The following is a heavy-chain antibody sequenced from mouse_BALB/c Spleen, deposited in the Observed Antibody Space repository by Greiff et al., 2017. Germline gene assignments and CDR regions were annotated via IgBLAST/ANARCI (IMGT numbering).Heavy chain of an antibody. CDR2: IWAGGST. D-gene: IGHD3-2*02. J-gene: IGHJ3*01. CDR3: TGEQGWNEACFAY. Sequence: VMLVESGPGLVAPSQSLSITCTVSGFSLTSYGVHWVRQPPGKGLEWLGVIWAGGSTNYNSALMSRLSISKDNSKSQVFLKMNSLQTDDTAMYYCTGEQGWNEACFAYWGQGTLVTVSA. CDR1: GFSLTSYG. V-gene: IGHV2-9*02.